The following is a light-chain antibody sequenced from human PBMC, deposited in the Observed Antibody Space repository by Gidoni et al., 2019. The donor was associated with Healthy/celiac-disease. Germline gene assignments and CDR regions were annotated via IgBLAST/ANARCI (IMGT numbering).Light chain of an antibody. V-gene: IGKV3-20*01. CDR1: QSVSSSY. CDR2: GAS. CDR3: QQYGSSPLT. Sequence: EIVLTQSPGTLSLSPGERATLSCRSSQSVSSSYLAWYQQKPGQAPRLLIYGASSRATGIPDRFRCSGSVTDFSRTISSLEPEDVAVYYCQQYGSSPLTFGGGTKVEIK. J-gene: IGKJ4*01.